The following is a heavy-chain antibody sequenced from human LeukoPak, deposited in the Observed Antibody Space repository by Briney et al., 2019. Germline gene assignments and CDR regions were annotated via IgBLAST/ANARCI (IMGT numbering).Heavy chain of an antibody. CDR1: GFTFSSYN. CDR3: ARAYCSGTSCFG. Sequence: GGSLRLSCAASGFTFSSYNMNLVRQAPGKGLEWVSSISYTSRAKYYADSVKGRFTISRDNVKNSLYLQMDSLRAEDTAVYYCARAYCSGTSCFGWGQGTLVTVSS. V-gene: IGHV3-48*01. CDR2: ISYTSRAK. D-gene: IGHD2-2*01. J-gene: IGHJ4*02.